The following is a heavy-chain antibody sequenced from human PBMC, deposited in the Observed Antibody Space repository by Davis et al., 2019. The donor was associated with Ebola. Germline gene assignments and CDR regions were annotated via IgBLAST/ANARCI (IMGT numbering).Heavy chain of an antibody. CDR3: ATNVEMATMDAFDI. Sequence: GESLKISCKGSGYSFTSYWIGWVRQMPGKGLEWMGVIYPDESYTSYSPSFQGQVTISADKSISTAYLQWSSLKASDSAMYYCATNVEMATMDAFDIWGQGTMVTVSS. CDR1: GYSFTSYW. CDR2: IYPDESYT. J-gene: IGHJ3*02. D-gene: IGHD5-24*01. V-gene: IGHV5-51*01.